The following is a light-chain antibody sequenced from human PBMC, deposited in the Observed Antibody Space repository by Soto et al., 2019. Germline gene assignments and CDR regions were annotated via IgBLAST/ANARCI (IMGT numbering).Light chain of an antibody. CDR1: SSDGGAYNY. V-gene: IGLV2-14*03. CDR3: SSYTSSSTRVV. J-gene: IGLJ2*01. Sequence: QSALTQPASVSGSPGQSITISCTGTSSDGGAYNYVSWYQHHPGKAPKLMIYDGTNRPSGVSNRFSGSKSGNTASLTISGVQAEDEADYYCSSYTSSSTRVVFGGGTKLTVL. CDR2: DGT.